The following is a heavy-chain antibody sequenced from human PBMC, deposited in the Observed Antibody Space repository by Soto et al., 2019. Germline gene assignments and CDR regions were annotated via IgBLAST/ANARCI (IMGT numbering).Heavy chain of an antibody. J-gene: IGHJ4*02. CDR3: ARRKERSGPYYLDS. CDR1: GYTFISFD. Sequence: QVQLVQSGAEVKKPGASVRVSCQASGYTFISFDINWVRQATGQGLEWMGWMNPNTGNTGYEQKFQGRVTMTRKTSIGTAYMELSSLTSEDTAVYYCARRKERSGPYYLDSWGQGTLVTVSS. V-gene: IGHV1-8*01. D-gene: IGHD6-25*01. CDR2: MNPNTGNT.